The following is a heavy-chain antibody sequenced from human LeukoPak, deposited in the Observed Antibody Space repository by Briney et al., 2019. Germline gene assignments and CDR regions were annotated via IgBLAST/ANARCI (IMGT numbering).Heavy chain of an antibody. CDR1: GFPFSSYA. V-gene: IGHV3-23*01. D-gene: IGHD3-9*01. CDR2: ISGGNGNTYYA. CDR3: AKFYDILTGYFDY. Sequence: GGSLRLSCAASGFPFSSYAMSWVRQSPGKGLEWVSAISGGNGNTYYAYYADSVRGRFTISRDSSKNTLYLQMNSLRAEDTAVDYCAKFYDILTGYFDYWGQGTLVTVSS. J-gene: IGHJ4*02.